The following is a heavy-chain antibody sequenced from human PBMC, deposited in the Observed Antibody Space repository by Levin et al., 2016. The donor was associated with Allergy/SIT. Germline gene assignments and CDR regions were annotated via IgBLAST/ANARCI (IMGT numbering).Heavy chain of an antibody. Sequence: WIRQPPGKGLEWIGEINHSGSTNYNPSLKSRVTISVDTSKNQFSLKLSSVTAADTAVYYCARVVVVAATSKLKYNWFDPWGQGTLVTVSS. D-gene: IGHD2-15*01. CDR2: INHSGST. V-gene: IGHV4-34*01. CDR3: ARVVVVAATSKLKYNWFDP. J-gene: IGHJ5*02.